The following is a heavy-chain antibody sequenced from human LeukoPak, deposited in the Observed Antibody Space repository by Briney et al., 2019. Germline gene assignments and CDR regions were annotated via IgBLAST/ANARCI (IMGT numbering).Heavy chain of an antibody. J-gene: IGHJ4*02. CDR2: FDPEDGET. D-gene: IGHD3-22*01. Sequence: ASVKVSCQVSGYTLTDLSMHWVRQAPGKGLEWMGGFDPEDGETIYAQKFQGRVTMTEDTSTDTAYMELSSLRSEDTAVYYCATAIRYYYDSSGLFPGFDYWGQGTLVTVSS. V-gene: IGHV1-24*01. CDR3: ATAIRYYYDSSGLFPGFDY. CDR1: GYTLTDLS.